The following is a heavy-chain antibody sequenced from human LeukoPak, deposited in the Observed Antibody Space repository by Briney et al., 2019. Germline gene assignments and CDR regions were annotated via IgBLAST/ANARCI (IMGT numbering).Heavy chain of an antibody. CDR3: ARDVYAGGAVYWFDP. V-gene: IGHV4-39*07. D-gene: IGHD3-16*01. Sequence: SETLSLTCTVSGGSISSSSYYWGWIRQPPGKGLEWIGSVYYSRSTYYNPSLKSRVTISVDTSKNQFSLNLSSVTAADTAVYYCARDVYAGGAVYWFDPWGQGTLVTVSS. CDR1: GGSISSSSYY. J-gene: IGHJ5*02. CDR2: VYYSRST.